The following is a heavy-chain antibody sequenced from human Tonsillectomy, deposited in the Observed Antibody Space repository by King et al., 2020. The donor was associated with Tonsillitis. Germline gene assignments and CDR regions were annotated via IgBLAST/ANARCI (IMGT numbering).Heavy chain of an antibody. CDR3: ARGVDYGHNSEDF. V-gene: IGHV4-61*08. J-gene: IGHJ4*02. Sequence: QLQESGPGLVRPSETLFLTCTVSGASVTSGGYYWSWIRQPPGKGLEWIGCIYHGGSADYNPALESRVTMSVDTSKNQFSLKLSPVTAADTAVYYCARGVDYGHNSEDFWGQGTLVTVSS. CDR1: GASVTSGGYY. D-gene: IGHD4-23*01. CDR2: IYHGGSA.